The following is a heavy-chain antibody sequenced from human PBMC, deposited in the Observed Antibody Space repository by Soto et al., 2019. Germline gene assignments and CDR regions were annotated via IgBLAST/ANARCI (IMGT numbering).Heavy chain of an antibody. CDR2: IWYDGTTK. CDR1: GFTFSNYG. J-gene: IGHJ3*02. CDR3: ARGQGTYYFDSSGLGDAFDI. Sequence: GGSLRLSCAASGFTFSNYGMYWVRQAPGKGLEWVAVIWYDGTTKYYADSVKGRFTISRDNSKNTLYLQMNSLRAEDTAVYYCARGQGTYYFDSSGLGDAFDIWDQGTMVTVSS. D-gene: IGHD3-22*01. V-gene: IGHV3-33*01.